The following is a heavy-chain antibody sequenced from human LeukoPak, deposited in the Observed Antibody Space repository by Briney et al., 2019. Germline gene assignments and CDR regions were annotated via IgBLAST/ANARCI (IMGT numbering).Heavy chain of an antibody. D-gene: IGHD3-22*01. CDR3: ARVTDDSGYFGAFDI. Sequence: PGGSLRLSCAASGFTFSSYWMSWVRQAPGKGLEWVANIKQDGSEKYYVDSVKGRFTISRDNAKNSLYLQMNSLRAEDTAVYYCARVTDDSGYFGAFDIRGQGTMVTVSS. CDR1: GFTFSSYW. CDR2: IKQDGSEK. J-gene: IGHJ3*02. V-gene: IGHV3-7*01.